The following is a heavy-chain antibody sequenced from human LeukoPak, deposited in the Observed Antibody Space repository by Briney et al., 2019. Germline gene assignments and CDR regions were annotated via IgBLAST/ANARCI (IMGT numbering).Heavy chain of an antibody. CDR3: ARGARTPSGYGSRTAGRANWFDP. J-gene: IGHJ5*02. CDR2: INHSGST. CDR1: GGSFSGYY. D-gene: IGHD5-12*01. V-gene: IGHV4-34*01. Sequence: SETQSLTCAVYGGSFSGYYWSWIRQPPGKGLEWIGEINHSGSTNYNPSLKSRVTISVDTSKNQFSLKLSSVTAADTAVYYCARGARTPSGYGSRTAGRANWFDPWGQGTLVTVSS.